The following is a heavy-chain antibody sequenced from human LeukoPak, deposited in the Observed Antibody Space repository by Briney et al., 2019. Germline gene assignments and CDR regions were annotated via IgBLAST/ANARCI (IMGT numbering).Heavy chain of an antibody. J-gene: IGHJ4*02. V-gene: IGHV4-34*01. D-gene: IGHD6-13*01. CDR2: INHSGST. CDR1: GGSFSGYY. Sequence: SETLSLTCAVYGGSFSGYYWSWIRQPPGKGLEWIGEINHSGSTSYNPSLKSRVTISVDTSKKQFSLKLSSVTAADTAVYYCARGAAALNFDHWGQGTLVTVSS. CDR3: ARGAAALNFDH.